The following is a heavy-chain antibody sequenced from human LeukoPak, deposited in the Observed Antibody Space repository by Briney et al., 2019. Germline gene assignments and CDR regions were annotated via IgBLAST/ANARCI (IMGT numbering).Heavy chain of an antibody. Sequence: GGSLRLSCAASGFTFSSYSMNWVRQAPGKGLEWVSSISSSGSYIYYADSVKGRFTISRDNAKNSLYLQMNSLRAEDTAVYYCATRYCSSTSCSFGDYRGQGTLVTVSS. D-gene: IGHD2-2*01. CDR1: GFTFSSYS. V-gene: IGHV3-21*01. CDR3: ATRYCSSTSCSFGDY. CDR2: ISSSGSYI. J-gene: IGHJ4*02.